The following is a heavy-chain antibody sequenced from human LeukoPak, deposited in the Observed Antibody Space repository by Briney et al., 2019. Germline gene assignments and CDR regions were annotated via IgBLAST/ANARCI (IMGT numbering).Heavy chain of an antibody. J-gene: IGHJ4*02. V-gene: IGHV1-18*01. CDR2: ISAYNGNT. Sequence: ASVKVSCKASGYTFTSYGISWVRQAPGQGLEWMGWISAYNGNTNYAQKLQGRVTMTTNTSTSTAYMELRSLRSDDTAVYYCARDLMVAAAGTDFDYWGQGTLVTVSS. CDR3: ARDLMVAAAGTDFDY. D-gene: IGHD6-13*01. CDR1: GYTFTSYG.